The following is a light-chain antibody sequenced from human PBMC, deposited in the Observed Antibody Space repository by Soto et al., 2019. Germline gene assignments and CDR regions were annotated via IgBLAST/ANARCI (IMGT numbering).Light chain of an antibody. J-gene: IGKJ1*01. CDR2: GTS. V-gene: IGKV3-20*01. CDR3: QHYDDSRT. CDR1: ENIAGTL. Sequence: IVLTQSPGTVSLSPGERATLSCRASENIAGTLLAWYKQRPGQPPTLLIYGTSGRATGIPDRFSGSGSGTDFTPTISRLEPEDFAVYYCQHYDDSRTFGPGTKVDIK.